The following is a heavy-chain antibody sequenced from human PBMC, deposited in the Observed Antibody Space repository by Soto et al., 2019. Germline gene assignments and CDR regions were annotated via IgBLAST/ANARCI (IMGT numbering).Heavy chain of an antibody. Sequence: QVQLQESGPGLVKPSQTLSLTCTVSGGAISSGGYYWSWIRQHPGKGLEWIGYIYYSGSTYYNPSLKSRVTISVDTSKTQFSLKLSSVTAADTAVYYCARGYSSSWYPFDYWGQGTLVTVSS. J-gene: IGHJ4*02. V-gene: IGHV4-31*03. CDR2: IYYSGST. CDR1: GGAISSGGYY. D-gene: IGHD6-13*01. CDR3: ARGYSSSWYPFDY.